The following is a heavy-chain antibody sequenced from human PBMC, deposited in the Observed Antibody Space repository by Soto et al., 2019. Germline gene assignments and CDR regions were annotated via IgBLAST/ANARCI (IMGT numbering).Heavy chain of an antibody. CDR1: SDSISSGYY. Sequence: PSETLSLTCAVSSDSISSGYYCDWIRQPPGKGLEWIGSIFHSGTPYYNPSLKSRLTISMDTSKTQFSLKLTSVTAADTAVYYCARRGSRSSSALPSYDYWGRGILVTV. V-gene: IGHV4-38-2*01. CDR2: IFHSGTP. CDR3: ARRGSRSSSALPSYDY. J-gene: IGHJ4*02. D-gene: IGHD3-22*01.